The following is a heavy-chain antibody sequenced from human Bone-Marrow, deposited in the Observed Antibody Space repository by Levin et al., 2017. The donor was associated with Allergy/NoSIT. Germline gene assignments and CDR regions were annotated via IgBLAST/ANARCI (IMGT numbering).Heavy chain of an antibody. J-gene: IGHJ4*02. Sequence: GGSLRLSCKTSGYTFSEYAIHWIRQAPGQGLECMGWINGGDDYTKYSQKFQDRVTITKDTSARTVYMEVTSLRSEDTAVYYCARDWMSSGFDHWGQGTQVTVSS. V-gene: IGHV1-3*01. D-gene: IGHD3-10*01. CDR2: INGGDDYT. CDR3: ARDWMSSGFDH. CDR1: GYTFSEYA.